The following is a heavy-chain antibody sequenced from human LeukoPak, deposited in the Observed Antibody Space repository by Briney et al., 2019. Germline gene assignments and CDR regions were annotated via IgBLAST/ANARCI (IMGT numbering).Heavy chain of an antibody. V-gene: IGHV3-48*01. CDR3: LRDNDWGFDY. D-gene: IGHD3-9*01. Sequence: GESLRLSCTASGFTFNSYSMNWVRQAPGKGLEWVSHISPRSDVVSYTDSVKGRFTISRDNAKNSLYLHMSNLRAEDMAVYYCLRDNDWGFDYWGQGTLVPGSS. CDR1: GFTFNSYS. J-gene: IGHJ4*02. CDR2: ISPRSDVV.